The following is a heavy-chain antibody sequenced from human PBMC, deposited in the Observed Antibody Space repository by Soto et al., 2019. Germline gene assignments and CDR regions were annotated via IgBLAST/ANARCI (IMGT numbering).Heavy chain of an antibody. CDR1: GASISYGGFS. CDR3: ARGGGYDSFDY. V-gene: IGHV4-30-2*06. D-gene: IGHD5-12*01. Sequence: PSETLFLTCTVSGASISYGGFSWSWIRQSPGKGLEWIGYISHLENTYLHPSFKSRLTMSIDRTRNQFSLKLSSVTAADMAVYYCARGGGYDSFDYWGQGVLVTVSS. J-gene: IGHJ4*02. CDR2: ISHLENT.